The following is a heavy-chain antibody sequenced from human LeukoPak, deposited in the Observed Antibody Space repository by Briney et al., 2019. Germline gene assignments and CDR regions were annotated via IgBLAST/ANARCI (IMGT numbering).Heavy chain of an antibody. CDR2: ISGSGGST. CDR1: GFNFSSYA. V-gene: IGHV3-23*01. D-gene: IGHD1-26*01. J-gene: IGHJ3*02. Sequence: SGGSLRLSCAASGFNFSSYAMSWVRQAPGKGLEWVSAISGSGGSTYYADSVKGRFTITRDNSKLTLYLQMNSLRAEDTAVYYCAKVCSGSYYAFDIGGQGTMVTVSS. CDR3: AKVCSGSYYAFDI.